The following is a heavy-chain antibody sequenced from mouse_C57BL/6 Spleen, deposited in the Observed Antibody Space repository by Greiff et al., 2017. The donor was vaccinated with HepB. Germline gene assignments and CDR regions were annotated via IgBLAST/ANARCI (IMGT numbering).Heavy chain of an antibody. J-gene: IGHJ2*01. CDR2: IYPGDGDT. CDR1: GYAFSSSW. V-gene: IGHV1-82*01. CDR3: AKRGDSSGSGYYFDY. Sequence: QVQLKESGPELVKPGASVKISCKASGYAFSSSWMNWVKQRPGQGLEWIGRIYPGDGDTNYNGKFKGKATLTADKSSSTAYMQLSSLTSEDSAVYFCAKRGDSSGSGYYFDYWGQGTTLTVSS. D-gene: IGHD3-2*02.